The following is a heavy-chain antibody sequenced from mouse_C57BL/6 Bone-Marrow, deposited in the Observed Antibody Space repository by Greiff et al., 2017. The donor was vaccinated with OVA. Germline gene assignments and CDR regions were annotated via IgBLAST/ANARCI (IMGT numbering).Heavy chain of an antibody. D-gene: IGHD1-1*01. CDR3: ARREFDYYGSSLYYAMDY. V-gene: IGHV5-17*01. J-gene: IGHJ4*01. Sequence: EVQGVESGGGLVKPGGSLKLSCAASGFTFSDYGMHWVRQAPEKGLEWVAYISSGRSTIYYADTVKGRFTISSDNAKNNLFLQMTSRRSEDTAMYYCARREFDYYGSSLYYAMDYWGQGTSVTVSS. CDR1: GFTFSDYG. CDR2: ISSGRSTI.